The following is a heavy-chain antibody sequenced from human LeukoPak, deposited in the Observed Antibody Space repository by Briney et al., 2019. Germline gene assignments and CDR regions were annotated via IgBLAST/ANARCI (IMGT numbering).Heavy chain of an antibody. CDR3: ARSRAFNSGAFDP. V-gene: IGHV4-61*01. CDR2: IYNGVNT. Sequence: SETLSLTCTVSGASVSSASYWTWIRQPPGKGVEWIAHIYNGVNTNYNPSLKSRVTISVDTSKNQFSLRLNSVTAADTAVYYCARSRAFNSGAFDPWGQGSLATVSS. D-gene: IGHD1-26*01. CDR1: GASVSSASY. J-gene: IGHJ5*02.